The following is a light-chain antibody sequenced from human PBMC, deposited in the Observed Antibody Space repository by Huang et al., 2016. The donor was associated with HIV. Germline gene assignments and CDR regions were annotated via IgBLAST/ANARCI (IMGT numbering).Light chain of an antibody. CDR1: QSVSSY. CDR2: DAS. V-gene: IGKV3-11*01. CDR3: QQRSNWPPLT. Sequence: EIVLTQSPATLSLSPGARANLSCRASQSVSSYLAWYQQRPGQAPRLLIYDASNRATVIPARFSGSGSGTDFTLTISSLEPEDFAVYYCQQRSNWPPLTFGGGTKVEIK. J-gene: IGKJ4*01.